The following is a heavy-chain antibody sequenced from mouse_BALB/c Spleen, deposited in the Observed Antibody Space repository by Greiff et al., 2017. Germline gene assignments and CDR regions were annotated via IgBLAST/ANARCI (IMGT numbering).Heavy chain of an antibody. CDR2: INPSTGYT. Sequence: QVQLQQSGAELVRPGTSVKISCKASGYTFTSYWMHWVKQRPGQGLEWIGYINPSTGYTEYNQKFKDKATLTADKSSSTAYMQLSSLTSEDTAVYYCARSGPGYYAMDYWGQGTSVTVSS. J-gene: IGHJ4*01. D-gene: IGHD4-1*01. V-gene: IGHV1-4*01. CDR1: GYTFTSYW. CDR3: ARSGPGYYAMDY.